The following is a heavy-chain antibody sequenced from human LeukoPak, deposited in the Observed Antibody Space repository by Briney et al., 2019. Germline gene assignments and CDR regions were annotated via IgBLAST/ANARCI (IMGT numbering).Heavy chain of an antibody. CDR3: ARSSCSGGSCYYFDY. D-gene: IGHD2-15*01. CDR1: GFTFSSFA. V-gene: IGHV3-23*01. CDR2: VSDSDENT. Sequence: GGSLRLSCAASGFTFSSFAMSWVRQAPGKGLEWVSSVSDSDENTYYADSVKGRFTISRDNSKNTLFLQMDTLRVDDTAVYYCARSSCSGGSCYYFDYWGQGTLVTVSS. J-gene: IGHJ4*02.